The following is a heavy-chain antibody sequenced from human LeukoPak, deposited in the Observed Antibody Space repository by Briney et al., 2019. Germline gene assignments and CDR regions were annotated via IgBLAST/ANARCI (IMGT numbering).Heavy chain of an antibody. V-gene: IGHV3-48*01. CDR2: ISPSSSTI. CDR3: ARVSEMGDFDC. J-gene: IGHJ4*02. CDR1: GFSFSSYS. Sequence: PGGSLRLPCAASGFSFSSYSMNWVGQAPGKALEWVSYISPSSSTIYYADSVRGRFTISRDNAKNSLYLQKNSLRVEDTADYFCARVSEMGDFDCWGQGTLVTVSS. D-gene: IGHD1-26*01.